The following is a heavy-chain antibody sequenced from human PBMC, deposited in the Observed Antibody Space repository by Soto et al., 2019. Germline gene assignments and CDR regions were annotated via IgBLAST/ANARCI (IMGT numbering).Heavy chain of an antibody. D-gene: IGHD1-26*01. CDR2: IRDKANNDAT. V-gene: IGHV3-73*01. CDR3: TRPHSGRYGDDSDY. Sequence: GGSLRLSCSGSGFSLSGSAIHWVRQASGQGLGWLGRIRDKANNDATAYAAPVKGRFTISRDESQNVVFLQMNSLKTEDTAIYYCTRPHSGRYGDDSDYWGQGTQVTVSS. CDR1: GFSLSGSA. J-gene: IGHJ4*02.